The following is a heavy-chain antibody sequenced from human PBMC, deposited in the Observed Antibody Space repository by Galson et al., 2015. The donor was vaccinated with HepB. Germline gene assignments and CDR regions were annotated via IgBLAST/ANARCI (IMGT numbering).Heavy chain of an antibody. CDR1: GSTFSSYA. D-gene: IGHD3-9*01. J-gene: IGHJ6*02. V-gene: IGHV3-23*01. CDR2: ISGSGGST. Sequence: SLRLSCAASGSTFSSYAMSWVRQAPGKGLEWVSAISGSGGSTYYADSVKGRFTISRDNSKNTLYLQMNSLRAEDTAVYYCAKDLGRLRYFDWLNYYYGMDVWGQGTTVTVSS. CDR3: AKDLGRLRYFDWLNYYYGMDV.